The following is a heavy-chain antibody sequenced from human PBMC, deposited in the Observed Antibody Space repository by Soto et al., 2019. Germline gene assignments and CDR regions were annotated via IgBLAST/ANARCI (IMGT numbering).Heavy chain of an antibody. Sequence: PSETLSLTCTVSGGSISRGAYYWSWIRQYPGKGLELIGYIYKAGSTFYTPSLKSRLNISVDTSKNQFSLKLTSVTAADTAVYYCARESDYYDSSGSGFDHWGPGTQVTLSS. CDR3: ARESDYYDSSGSGFDH. CDR2: IYKAGST. V-gene: IGHV4-31*03. CDR1: GGSISRGAYY. J-gene: IGHJ4*02. D-gene: IGHD3-22*01.